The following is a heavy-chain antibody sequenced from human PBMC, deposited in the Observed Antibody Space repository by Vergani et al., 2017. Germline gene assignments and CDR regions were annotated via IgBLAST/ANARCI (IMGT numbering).Heavy chain of an antibody. J-gene: IGHJ4*02. V-gene: IGHV3-9*01. CDR2: ISWNSKSE. D-gene: IGHD2-8*01. Sequence: EVHLVESGGDLVEPGRSLRLSCAASGFIFDDYAMHWVRQVPGKGLEWVSGISWNSKSEAYADSVKGRFAISRDNAKHSLYLQMNSLRPEDTAQYYCAKDHGGYCTNGNCLFGSWGQGTPVTVSS. CDR1: GFIFDDYA. CDR3: AKDHGGYCTNGNCLFGS.